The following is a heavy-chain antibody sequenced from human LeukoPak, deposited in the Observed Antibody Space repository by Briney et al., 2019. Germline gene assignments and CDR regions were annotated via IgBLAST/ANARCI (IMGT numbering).Heavy chain of an antibody. D-gene: IGHD3-10*01. J-gene: IGHJ4*02. CDR2: IYHSGST. Sequence: SETLSLTCTVSGYSISSGYYWGWIRQPPGKGLEWIGSIYHSGSTYYNPSLKSRVTISVDTSKNQFSLKLSSVTAADTAVYYCARLTITMVRGVIARNFDYWGQGTLVTVSS. CDR1: GYSISSGYY. V-gene: IGHV4-38-2*02. CDR3: ARLTITMVRGVIARNFDY.